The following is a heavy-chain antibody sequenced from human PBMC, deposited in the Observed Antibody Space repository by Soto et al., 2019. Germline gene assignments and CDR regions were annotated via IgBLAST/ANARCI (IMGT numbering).Heavy chain of an antibody. Sequence: EVQLVESGGGLVKAGGSLRLFCTASGFTFRNYNMNWVRQAPGKGLEWVSSISTGGAYMFYADSVKGRFTISRDNAQNSLCLQIDSTRAEDTAVYYCARDIASPGGDYFDSWGQGPLVTVSS. V-gene: IGHV3-21*06. CDR2: ISTGGAYM. CDR3: ARDIASPGGDYFDS. J-gene: IGHJ4*02. D-gene: IGHD2-21*01. CDR1: GFTFRNYN.